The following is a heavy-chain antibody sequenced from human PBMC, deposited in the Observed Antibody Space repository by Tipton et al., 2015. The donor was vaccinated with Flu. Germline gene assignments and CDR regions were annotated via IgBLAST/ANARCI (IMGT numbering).Heavy chain of an antibody. Sequence: TLSLTCTVSGGSINSGGYYWAWIRQPAGKGLEWIGRIYSSGSTNYNPSLKSRITMSLDTSKNQFSLKVGSVTAADTAVYYCVRENYFGSSGYAGHFDSWGQGTLVTVSS. CDR2: IYSSGST. CDR3: VRENYFGSSGYAGHFDS. CDR1: GGSINSGGYY. J-gene: IGHJ4*02. V-gene: IGHV4-61*02. D-gene: IGHD3-22*01.